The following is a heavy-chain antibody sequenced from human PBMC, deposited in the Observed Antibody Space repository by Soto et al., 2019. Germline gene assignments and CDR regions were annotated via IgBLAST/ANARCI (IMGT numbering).Heavy chain of an antibody. CDR2: ITDTGGDA. CDR1: GLTFGSRA. V-gene: IGHV3-23*01. Sequence: EVQLLESGGDLKQPGGSLRLSCVASGLTFGSRAMTWVRQAPGEGLQWVSTITDTGGDAKYADSVRGRFVISRDNSKKTLYQQMTSLTAEDSVMYYWGRGSTDSYPGSRIFDFWGRGTLVTVSS. D-gene: IGHD3-10*01. CDR3: GRGSTDSYPGSRIFDF. J-gene: IGHJ4*02.